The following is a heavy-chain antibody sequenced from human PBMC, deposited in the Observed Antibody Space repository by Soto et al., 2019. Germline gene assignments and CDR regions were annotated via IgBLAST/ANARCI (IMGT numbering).Heavy chain of an antibody. CDR2: INPTSGNK. J-gene: IGHJ4*02. V-gene: IGHV1-8*01. Sequence: QVQLVQSGAEARKPGDSVKVSCKASGYAFATHDISWVRQAPEQGPEWMGFINPTSGNKRYAQTFRDRLTLTRDTAIDTAYMELSDLISADTAIYFCATGHLDLTGVWGSSRNPPYYFDAWGQGTLVTVAS. CDR1: GYAFATHD. D-gene: IGHD3-16*02. CDR3: ATGHLDLTGVWGSSRNPPYYFDA.